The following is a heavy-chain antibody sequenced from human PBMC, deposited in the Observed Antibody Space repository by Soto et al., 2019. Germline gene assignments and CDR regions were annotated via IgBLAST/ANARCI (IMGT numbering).Heavy chain of an antibody. CDR3: ARRLRYFDWLSPEYGMDV. J-gene: IGHJ6*02. CDR1: GYSFTSYW. CDR2: IYPGDSDT. V-gene: IGHV5-51*01. D-gene: IGHD3-9*01. Sequence: PGESLKISCKGSGYSFTSYWSGWVRQMPGKGLEWMGIIYPGDSDTRYSPSFQGQVTISADKSISTAYLQWSSLKASDTAMYYCARRLRYFDWLSPEYGMDVWGQGTTVTVSS.